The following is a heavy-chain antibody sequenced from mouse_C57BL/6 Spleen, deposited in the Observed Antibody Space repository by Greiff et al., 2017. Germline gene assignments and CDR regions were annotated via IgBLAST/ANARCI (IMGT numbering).Heavy chain of an antibody. D-gene: IGHD1-1*01. CDR3: ARSGYYGSSGDY. V-gene: IGHV1-55*01. J-gene: IGHJ2*01. CDR2: IYPGSGST. CDR1: GYTFTSYW. Sequence: VQLQQPGAELVKPGASVKMSCKASGYTFTSYWITWVKQRPGQGLEWIGDIYPGSGSTNYNEKFKSKATLTVDTSSSTAYMQLSSLTSEDSAVYYCARSGYYGSSGDYWGQGTTLTVSS.